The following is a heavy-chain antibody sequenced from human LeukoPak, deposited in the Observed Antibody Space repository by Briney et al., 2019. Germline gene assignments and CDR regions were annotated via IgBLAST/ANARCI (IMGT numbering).Heavy chain of an antibody. D-gene: IGHD5-24*01. CDR2: MNPNSGDT. Sequence: ASVKVSCKASGYTFSGYDINWIRQAPGQGLEWVGWMNPNSGDTGYAQKFQGRVTMTRDTSTSTVYMELSSLRSEDTAVYYCARDYNSFAAFDIWGQGTMVTVSS. V-gene: IGHV1-8*01. CDR3: ARDYNSFAAFDI. CDR1: GYTFSGYD. J-gene: IGHJ3*02.